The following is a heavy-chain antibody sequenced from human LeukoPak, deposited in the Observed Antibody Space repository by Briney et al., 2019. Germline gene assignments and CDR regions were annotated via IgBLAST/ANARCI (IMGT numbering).Heavy chain of an antibody. D-gene: IGHD3-16*01. CDR1: GFTFSTYG. V-gene: IGHV3-30*02. J-gene: IGHJ4*02. Sequence: GGSLRLSCAASGFTFSTYGMHWVRQAPGKGLEWVAFIGHDGTKIYYADSVQGRFTISRDNSKNTLYLEMSSLSGEDTASYYCAKDHVTWGNRYFDHWGQGTLGTVSS. CDR2: IGHDGTKI. CDR3: AKDHVTWGNRYFDH.